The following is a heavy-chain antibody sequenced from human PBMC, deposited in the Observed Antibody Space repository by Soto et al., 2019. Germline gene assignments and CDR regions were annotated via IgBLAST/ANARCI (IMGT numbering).Heavy chain of an antibody. CDR1: GFTFTSYS. D-gene: IGHD6-6*01. J-gene: IGHJ6*02. CDR3: ARDEEARPYFYGMDV. CDR2: ITSSSSYI. V-gene: IGHV3-21*01. Sequence: GSLSLSCAASGFTFTSYSMNWVRQAPGKGLEWVSCITSSSSYIYYADSVKGRFTISRDNAKNSLYLQMNSLRAEDTAVYYCARDEEARPYFYGMDVWGQGTTVTVSS.